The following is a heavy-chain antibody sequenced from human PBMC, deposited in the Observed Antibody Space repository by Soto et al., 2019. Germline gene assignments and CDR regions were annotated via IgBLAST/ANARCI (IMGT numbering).Heavy chain of an antibody. J-gene: IGHJ4*02. CDR2: ISSYGADT. CDR3: VKEGYMRSDWYGQFDY. D-gene: IGHD6-19*01. CDR1: GFSLNIYV. V-gene: IGHV3-64D*06. Sequence: GGGLGISCSASGFSLNIYVIALVRQGPGEGLEFVSAISSYGADTYYADSVKGRFAISRDNSKNTLYLQMSSLRAEDTALYYCVKEGYMRSDWYGQFDYWGQGALVTVSS.